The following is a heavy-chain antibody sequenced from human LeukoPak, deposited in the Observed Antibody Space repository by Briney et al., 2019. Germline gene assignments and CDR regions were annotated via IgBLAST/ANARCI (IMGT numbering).Heavy chain of an antibody. Sequence: GASVKVSCKASGYTFTGYYMHWVRQAPGQGLEWMGWINPNSGGTNYAQKFQGRVTTTRDTSISTAYMELSRLRSDDTAVYYCASGGYCSSTSCYGVLDYWGQGTLVAVSS. J-gene: IGHJ4*02. D-gene: IGHD2-2*03. CDR3: ASGGYCSSTSCYGVLDY. CDR2: INPNSGGT. V-gene: IGHV1-2*02. CDR1: GYTFTGYY.